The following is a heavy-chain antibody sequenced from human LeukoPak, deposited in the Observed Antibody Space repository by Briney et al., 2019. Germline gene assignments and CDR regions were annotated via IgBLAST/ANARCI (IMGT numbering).Heavy chain of an antibody. D-gene: IGHD6-19*01. CDR2: ISGSGGST. CDR3: AKVVLGGWYFDY. Sequence: PGGSLRLSCAASGFTFSSYAMSWLRQAPGKGLEWVSAISGSGGSTYYADSVKGRFTISRDNSKNTLYLQMNSLRAEDTAVYYCAKVVLGGWYFDYWGQGTLVTVSS. V-gene: IGHV3-23*01. CDR1: GFTFSSYA. J-gene: IGHJ4*02.